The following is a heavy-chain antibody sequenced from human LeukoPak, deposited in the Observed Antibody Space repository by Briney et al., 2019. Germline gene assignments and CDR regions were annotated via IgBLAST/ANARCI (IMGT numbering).Heavy chain of an antibody. CDR3: AREMSDIVVVVAAFPFDH. CDR1: GFTFSSYA. Sequence: GGSLRLYCAASGFTFSSYAMHWVRQAPGKGLEWVAVISYDGSNKYYADSVKGRFTISRDNSKNTLYLQMNSLRAEDTAVYYCAREMSDIVVVVAAFPFDHWGQGTLVTVSS. V-gene: IGHV3-30-3*01. J-gene: IGHJ4*02. CDR2: ISYDGSNK. D-gene: IGHD2-15*01.